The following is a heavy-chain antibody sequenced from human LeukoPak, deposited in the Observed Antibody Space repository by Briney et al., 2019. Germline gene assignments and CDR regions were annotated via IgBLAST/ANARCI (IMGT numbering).Heavy chain of an antibody. CDR1: GFSFSSYI. J-gene: IGHJ4*02. Sequence: GGSLRLSCAASGFSFSSYIMNWVRQAPGEGLEWVSYISSSSSTIYYADSVKGRFTISRDTANNSLYLQMNSLRVEDTAVYYCAADIVVVAAAPYLDYWGQGTRVTVSS. V-gene: IGHV3-48*01. CDR2: ISSSSSTI. CDR3: AADIVVVAAAPYLDY. D-gene: IGHD2-15*01.